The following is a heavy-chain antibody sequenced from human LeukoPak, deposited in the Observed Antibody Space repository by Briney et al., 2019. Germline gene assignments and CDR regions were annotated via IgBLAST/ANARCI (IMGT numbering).Heavy chain of an antibody. CDR1: GFTFSRYT. Sequence: GGSLRLSCAASGFTFSRYTMNWVRQAPGKGLEWVSSISTSSIYIYYADSVKGRFTISRDNAKNSLYLQINSLRAEDMALYYCAKGRGLSYDYGVDSWGQGTLVTVSS. J-gene: IGHJ4*02. CDR2: ISTSSIYI. V-gene: IGHV3-21*04. CDR3: AKGRGLSYDYGVDS. D-gene: IGHD4-17*01.